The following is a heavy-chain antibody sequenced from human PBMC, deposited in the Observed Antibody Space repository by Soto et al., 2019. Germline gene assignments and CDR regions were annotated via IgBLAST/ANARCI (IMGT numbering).Heavy chain of an antibody. D-gene: IGHD3-9*01. CDR1: GFTFRTYD. Sequence: GGSLRLSCSASGFTFRTYDAHWVRQAPGKGLEFVAGISPNGGSTYYADSVKGRSTISRDNSKNTLYLQMSSLRPDDTAVYYCVKLTDFWGQGTLVTVSS. CDR2: ISPNGGST. J-gene: IGHJ4*02. CDR3: VKLTDF. V-gene: IGHV3-64D*06.